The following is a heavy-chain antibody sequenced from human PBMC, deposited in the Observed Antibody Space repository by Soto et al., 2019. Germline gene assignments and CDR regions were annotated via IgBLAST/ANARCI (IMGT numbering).Heavy chain of an antibody. V-gene: IGHV3-48*02. Sequence: GGSLRLSCAASSFTFSTYSMNWVRQAPGKGLEWVAYISTTSNTIYYADSVKGRFTIFRDNARDSLYLQMHSLRDEDTAVYYCARVRQIYYYYDMDVWGQGTTVNVSS. CDR3: ARVRQIYYYYDMDV. J-gene: IGHJ6*02. CDR1: SFTFSTYS. CDR2: ISTTSNTI.